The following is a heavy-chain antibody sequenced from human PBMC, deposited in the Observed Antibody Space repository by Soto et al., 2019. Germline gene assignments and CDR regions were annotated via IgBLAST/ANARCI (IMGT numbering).Heavy chain of an antibody. V-gene: IGHV2-5*02. CDR2: FYWDDDK. Sequence: QITLKESGPTLVKPTQTLALTCTFSGFSLSAAGVAVGWIRQPPGKALEWLALFYWDDDKRYSPSLKSRVSIIKKTSKNHAVLIMTNMDPVDTATYYCAHTTRLATGTRGVQYYYMDVWGKGTTVTVSS. CDR3: AHTTRLATGTRGVQYYYMDV. D-gene: IGHD3-10*01. J-gene: IGHJ6*03. CDR1: GFSLSAAGVA.